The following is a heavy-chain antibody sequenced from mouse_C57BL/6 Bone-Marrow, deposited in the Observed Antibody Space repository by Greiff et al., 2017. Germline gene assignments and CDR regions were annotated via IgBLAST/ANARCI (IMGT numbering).Heavy chain of an antibody. D-gene: IGHD2-5*01. J-gene: IGHJ3*01. Sequence: QVQLQQSGPGLVQPSQSLSITCTVSGLSLTSYGVHWVRQSPGKGLEWLGVIWSGGSTDYNAAFISRLSISTDNPKSQVFFKMNSLQADDTAIYYCARNYYSNFPFAYWGQGTLVTVSA. CDR2: IWSGGST. CDR3: ARNYYSNFPFAY. V-gene: IGHV2-2*01. CDR1: GLSLTSYG.